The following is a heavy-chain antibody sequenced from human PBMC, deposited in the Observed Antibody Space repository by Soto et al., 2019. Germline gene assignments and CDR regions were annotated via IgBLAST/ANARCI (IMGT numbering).Heavy chain of an antibody. CDR2: INHSGST. Sequence: SETLSLTCAVYGGSFSGYYWSWIRQPPGQGLERIGEINHSGSTNYNPSLKSRVTISVDTSKNQFSLKLSSVTAADTAGYYCAISISSIAARGFDYWGQGTLVTVSS. V-gene: IGHV4-34*01. CDR3: AISISSIAARGFDY. D-gene: IGHD6-6*01. J-gene: IGHJ4*02. CDR1: GGSFSGYY.